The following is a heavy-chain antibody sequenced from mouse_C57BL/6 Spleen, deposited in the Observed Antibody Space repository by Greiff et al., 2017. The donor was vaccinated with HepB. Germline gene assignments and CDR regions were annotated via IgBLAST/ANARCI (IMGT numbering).Heavy chain of an antibody. CDR3: ARSGYDRGGYMDY. CDR2: INPNNGGT. CDR1: GYTFTDYN. J-gene: IGHJ4*01. V-gene: IGHV1-22*01. Sequence: VQLQQSGPELVKPGASVKMSCKASGYTFTDYNMHWVKQSHGKSLEWIGYINPNNGGTSYNQKFKGKATLTVNKSSSTAYMELRSLTSEDSAVYYCARSGYDRGGYMDYWGQGTSVTVSS. D-gene: IGHD2-2*01.